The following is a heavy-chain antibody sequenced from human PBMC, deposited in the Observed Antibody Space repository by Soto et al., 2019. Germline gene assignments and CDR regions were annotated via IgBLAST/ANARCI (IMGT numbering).Heavy chain of an antibody. J-gene: IGHJ5*02. CDR2: ISAYNGNT. V-gene: IGHV1-18*01. D-gene: IGHD3-10*01. CDR3: ARGGRSRLLWFGELFLNWFDP. Sequence: ASVKVSCKASGYTFTSYGISWVRQAPGQGLEWMGWISAYNGNTNYAQKLQGRVTMTTDTSTSTAYMELRSLRSDDTAVYYCARGGRSRLLWFGELFLNWFDPWGQGTLVTVSS. CDR1: GYTFTSYG.